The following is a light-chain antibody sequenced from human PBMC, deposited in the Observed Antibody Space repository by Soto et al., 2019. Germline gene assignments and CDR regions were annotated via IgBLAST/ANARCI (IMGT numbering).Light chain of an antibody. CDR1: QTIGSW. J-gene: IGKJ1*01. CDR2: DAS. V-gene: IGKV1-5*01. CDR3: QKYDSALGT. Sequence: DIQMTQSPSTLSASVGDRVTVTCRASQTIGSWLAWYQQKPGRAPKLLIFDASSLESGVPSRFSGNGSGTEFTLTISGLQPDDFASYYCQKYDSALGTFGQGTKVEIK.